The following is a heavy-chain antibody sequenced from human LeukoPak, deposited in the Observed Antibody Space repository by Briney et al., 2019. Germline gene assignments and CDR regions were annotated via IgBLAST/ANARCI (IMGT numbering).Heavy chain of an antibody. D-gene: IGHD3-22*01. CDR2: ADGGGSST. V-gene: IGHV3-74*01. CDR1: GFTFSTHW. Sequence: GGSLRLSCAASGFTFSTHWMHWVRQVPGRGPVWVSRADGGGSSTSYADSVKGRFSISRDNAKSTLYLQMDGLRAEDTAVYYCARGPGSSGGAYVGDYWGHGTLVTVSS. CDR3: ARGPGSSGGAYVGDY. J-gene: IGHJ4*01.